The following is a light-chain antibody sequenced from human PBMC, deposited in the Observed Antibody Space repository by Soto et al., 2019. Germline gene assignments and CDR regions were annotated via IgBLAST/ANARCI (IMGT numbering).Light chain of an antibody. J-gene: IGKJ1*01. CDR3: QQYNNWPPLT. CDR2: GAS. V-gene: IGKV3-15*01. CDR1: QTISAN. Sequence: IVMTQSPATLSVSPGERATLSCRASQTISANLAWYQQRPGQAPRLLIYGASTRATGIPARFSGSGSGTEFTLTISSLHSEDFAVYYCQQYNNWPPLTLGQGTKVDTK.